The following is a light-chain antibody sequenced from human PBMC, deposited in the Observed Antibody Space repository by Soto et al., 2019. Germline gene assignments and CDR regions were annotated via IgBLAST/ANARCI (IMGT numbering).Light chain of an antibody. Sequence: EIVLTQSPATLSLSPGERATLSCRASQSVRNYLAGYHQKPGQAPRLLSSGPSNRATGIPARFSGSGSGTDFTLTISSLEPEDSAVYYCQQRSSWPSTFGQGTRLEIK. CDR1: QSVRNY. J-gene: IGKJ5*01. CDR3: QQRSSWPST. CDR2: GPS. V-gene: IGKV3-11*01.